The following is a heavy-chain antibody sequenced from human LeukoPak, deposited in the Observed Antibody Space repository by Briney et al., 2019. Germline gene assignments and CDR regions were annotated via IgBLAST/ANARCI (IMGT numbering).Heavy chain of an antibody. V-gene: IGHV3-23*01. Sequence: AGGSLRLSCAASGFTFSSYGMSWVRQAPGKGLEWVSAISGSGGSTYYADSVKGRFTISRDNSKNTLYLQMNSLRAEDTAVYYCANGPGIPAAISYFDYWGQGTLVTVSS. D-gene: IGHD2-2*01. J-gene: IGHJ4*02. CDR3: ANGPGIPAAISYFDY. CDR2: ISGSGGST. CDR1: GFTFSSYG.